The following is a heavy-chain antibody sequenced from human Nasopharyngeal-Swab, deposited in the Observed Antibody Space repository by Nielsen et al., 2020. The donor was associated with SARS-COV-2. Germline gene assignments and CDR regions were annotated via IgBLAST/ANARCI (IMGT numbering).Heavy chain of an antibody. CDR1: GSTFSDYY. V-gene: IGHV3-11*03. D-gene: IGHD2-15*01. CDR2: ISSSSSYT. J-gene: IGHJ4*02. Sequence: GESLKISCAASGSTFSDYYMSWIRQAPGKGQEWVSYISSSSSYTNYADSVKGRFTISRDNAKNSLYLQMNSLRAEDTAVYYCASVAWDIVVVVAAGAPDYWGQGTLVTVSS. CDR3: ASVAWDIVVVVAAGAPDY.